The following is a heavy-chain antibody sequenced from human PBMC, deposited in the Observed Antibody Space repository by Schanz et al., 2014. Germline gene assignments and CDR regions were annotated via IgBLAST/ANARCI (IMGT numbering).Heavy chain of an antibody. CDR1: GFTVNTNY. V-gene: IGHV3-53*01. D-gene: IGHD2-21*01. CDR3: ARDEGRDGYNLAFDV. Sequence: VQLVESGGGLIQPGGSLRLSCAVSGFTVNTNYMSWVRQAPGKGLEWISSMYINSGSTQYADSVKGRFIISRDSSKNTLFLQMNSLRAEDTAVYFCARDEGRDGYNLAFDVWGQGTTVTVSS. CDR2: MYINSGST. J-gene: IGHJ6*02.